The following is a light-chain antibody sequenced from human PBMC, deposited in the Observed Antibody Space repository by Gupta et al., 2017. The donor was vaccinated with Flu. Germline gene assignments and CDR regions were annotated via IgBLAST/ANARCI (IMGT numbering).Light chain of an antibody. CDR1: TGAVTSGHY. Sequence: QAVVPQEPSLTVSPGGTVPLTCGSSTGAVTSGHYHYWFQQKPGQDHRKVIYDTSNRSAWTPDRFSGSGIGGKAALTLAGAKPEDEDEYYCVRADSGARVFGGGTKLTVL. V-gene: IGLV7-46*01. J-gene: IGLJ3*02. CDR3: VRADSGARV. CDR2: DTS.